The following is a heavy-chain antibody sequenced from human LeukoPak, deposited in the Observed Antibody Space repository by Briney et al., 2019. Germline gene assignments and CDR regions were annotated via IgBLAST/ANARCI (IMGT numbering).Heavy chain of an antibody. D-gene: IGHD5-24*01. CDR1: GGTFSSYA. J-gene: IGHJ4*02. CDR3: ARLNPRWLQLGD. CDR2: IIPILGIA. Sequence: GSSVKVSCKASGGTFSSYAISWVRQAPGQGLEWMGRIIPILGIANYAQKFQGRVTITADKSTSTAYMELSSLRSEDTAVYYCARLNPRWLQLGDWGQGTLVTVSS. V-gene: IGHV1-69*04.